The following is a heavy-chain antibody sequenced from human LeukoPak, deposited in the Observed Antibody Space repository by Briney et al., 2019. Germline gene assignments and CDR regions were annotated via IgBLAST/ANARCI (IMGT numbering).Heavy chain of an antibody. CDR3: ARDYGPIAAAGTEYYYYGLDV. CDR2: ISAYNGDT. CDR1: GYTFTSYG. V-gene: IGHV1-18*01. J-gene: IGHJ6*02. Sequence: GASVKVSCKASGYTFTSYGISWARQAPGQGLEWMGWISAYNGDTNYAQKLQGRVTMTTDTSTSTAYMEPRSLRSDDTAVYYCARDYGPIAAAGTEYYYYGLDVWGQGTTVTVSS. D-gene: IGHD6-13*01.